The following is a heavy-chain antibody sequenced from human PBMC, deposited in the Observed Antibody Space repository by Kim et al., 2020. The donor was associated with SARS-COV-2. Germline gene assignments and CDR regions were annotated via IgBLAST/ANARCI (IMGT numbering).Heavy chain of an antibody. J-gene: IGHJ4*02. V-gene: IGHV4-4*02. D-gene: IGHD5-18*01. CDR3: ARGCIVAPRGYSYGSFDY. CDR1: GGSISSSNW. Sequence: SETLSLTCAVSGGSISSSNWWSWVRQPPGKGLEWIGEIYHSGSTNYNPSLKSRVTISVDKSKNQFSLKLSSVTAADTAVYYCARGCIVAPRGYSYGSFDYWGQGTLVTVSS. CDR2: IYHSGST.